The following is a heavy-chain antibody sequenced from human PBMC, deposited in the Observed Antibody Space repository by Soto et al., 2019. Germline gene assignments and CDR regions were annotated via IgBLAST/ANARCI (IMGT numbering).Heavy chain of an antibody. CDR3: ARDGPRYCSGGSCSSKFSYFDY. D-gene: IGHD2-15*01. Sequence: QVQLVESGGGVVQPGRSLRLSCAASGFTFSSYAMHWVRQAPGKGLEWVAVISYDGSNKYYADSVKGRFTISRDNSKNTLYLQMNSLRAEDTAVYYCARDGPRYCSGGSCSSKFSYFDYWGQGTLVTVSS. CDR1: GFTFSSYA. V-gene: IGHV3-30-3*01. J-gene: IGHJ4*02. CDR2: ISYDGSNK.